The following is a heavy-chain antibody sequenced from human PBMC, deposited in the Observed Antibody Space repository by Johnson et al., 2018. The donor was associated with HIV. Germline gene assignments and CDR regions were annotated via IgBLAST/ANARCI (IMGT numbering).Heavy chain of an antibody. Sequence: VQLVESGGGVVQPGRSLRLSCAASGFTLSSYGMHWVRQAPGKGLEWVAVISYDGSKKYHAASVKGRFTISRDNSKNTLYLQMNSLRAEDTAVYYCAKDLSTAYYDSSEDTFDIWGQGTMVTVSS. D-gene: IGHD3-22*01. CDR1: GFTLSSYG. J-gene: IGHJ3*02. CDR2: ISYDGSKK. CDR3: AKDLSTAYYDSSEDTFDI. V-gene: IGHV3-30*18.